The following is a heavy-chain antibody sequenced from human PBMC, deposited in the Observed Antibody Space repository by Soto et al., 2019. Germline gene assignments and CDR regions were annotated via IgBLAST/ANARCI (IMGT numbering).Heavy chain of an antibody. Sequence: SQTLSLTCAISGDSVSTNRAAWNWIRLSPSRGLEWLGGTNSRSRGSTNYAVSLKSRITINPDTSKNQFSLHLSSLTAEDTAVYYCVRDFNWAFDYWSQGTLVTVSS. V-gene: IGHV6-1*01. J-gene: IGHJ4*02. CDR3: VRDFNWAFDY. CDR1: GDSVSTNRAA. D-gene: IGHD1-1*01. CDR2: TNSRSRGST.